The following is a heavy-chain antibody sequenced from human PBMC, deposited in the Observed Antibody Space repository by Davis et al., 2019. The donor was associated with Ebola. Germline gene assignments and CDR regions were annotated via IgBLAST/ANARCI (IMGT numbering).Heavy chain of an antibody. CDR1: GFTFSTFG. Sequence: PGGSLRLSCSASGFTFSTFGMFWVRQAPGKGLEWVAFIRNDGSDEYYADSVKGRFTISRDNAKNSLYLQMNTLRAEDTAVYYCARRYYGSGTYYKDYWGQGTLVTVSS. D-gene: IGHD3-10*01. J-gene: IGHJ4*02. V-gene: IGHV3-30*02. CDR3: ARRYYGSGTYYKDY. CDR2: IRNDGSDE.